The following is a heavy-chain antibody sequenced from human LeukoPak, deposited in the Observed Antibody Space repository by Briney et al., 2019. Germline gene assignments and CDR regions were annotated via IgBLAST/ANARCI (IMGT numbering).Heavy chain of an antibody. Sequence: PGGSLRLSCAASGFTVSSNYMSWVRQAPGKGLEWVSVIYNDGHGGNTYYADSVKGRFTISRENSKNTLYLQMNSLRADDTAVYYCARGYSSDYFDYWGQGTLVTVSS. D-gene: IGHD5-18*01. CDR1: GFTVSSNY. CDR2: IYNDGHGGNT. J-gene: IGHJ4*02. V-gene: IGHV3-53*01. CDR3: ARGYSSDYFDY.